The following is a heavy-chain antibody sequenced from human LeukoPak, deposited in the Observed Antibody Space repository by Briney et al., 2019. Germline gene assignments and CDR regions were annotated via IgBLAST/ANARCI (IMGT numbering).Heavy chain of an antibody. CDR1: GGSFSGYY. V-gene: IGHV4-34*01. D-gene: IGHD2-15*01. CDR3: ARVVAATRSGMDV. J-gene: IGHJ6*02. Sequence: PSETLSLTCAVYGGSFSGYYWSWIRQPPGKGLEWIGEINHSGSTNYNPSLKSRVTISVDTSKNQFSLKLSSVTAADTAVYYRARVVAATRSGMDVWGQGTTVTVSS. CDR2: INHSGST.